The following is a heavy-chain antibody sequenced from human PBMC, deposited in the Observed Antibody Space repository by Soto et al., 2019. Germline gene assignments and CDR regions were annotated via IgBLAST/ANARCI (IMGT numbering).Heavy chain of an antibody. CDR2: IDYSGTA. CDR3: ARGTKVASFDN. J-gene: IGHJ4*02. D-gene: IGHD1-1*01. V-gene: IGHV4-31*03. CDR1: GGSISSGGYY. Sequence: QVQLQESGPGLGKPSQTLSLTCTVSGGSISSGGYYWSWIRQRPGKGLEWIGYIDYSGTAYYNPSLKSRVTISGDTSNNHFPLNLSSLTAADTAVYYCARGTKVASFDNWGQGTLVTVSS.